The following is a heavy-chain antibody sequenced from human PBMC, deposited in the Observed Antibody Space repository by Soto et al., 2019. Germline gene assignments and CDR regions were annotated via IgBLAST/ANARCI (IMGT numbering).Heavy chain of an antibody. V-gene: IGHV4-30-2*01. CDR3: ARVPDR. D-gene: IGHD2-2*01. J-gene: IGHJ5*02. CDR1: GGSISSGGYS. CDR2: IYHSGST. Sequence: SETLSLTCAVSGGSISSGGYSWSWIRQPPGKGLEWIGYIYHSGSTYYNPSLKSRVTISVDRSKNQFSLKLSSVTAADMAVYYCARVPDRWGQGTLVTV.